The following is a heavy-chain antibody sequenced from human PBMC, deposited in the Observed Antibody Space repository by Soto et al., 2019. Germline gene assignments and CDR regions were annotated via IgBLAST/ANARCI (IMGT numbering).Heavy chain of an antibody. CDR1: GFTFSSYG. J-gene: IGHJ4*02. V-gene: IGHV3-33*01. D-gene: IGHD6-13*01. Sequence: QVQLVESGGGVVQPGRSLRLSCAASGFTFSSYGMHWVRQAPGKGLEWVAVIWYDGSNKYYADSVKGRFTISRDNXKNTLYLQMNSLRAEDTAVYYCARDRDYSSTWYDYWGQGTLVTVSS. CDR2: IWYDGSNK. CDR3: ARDRDYSSTWYDY.